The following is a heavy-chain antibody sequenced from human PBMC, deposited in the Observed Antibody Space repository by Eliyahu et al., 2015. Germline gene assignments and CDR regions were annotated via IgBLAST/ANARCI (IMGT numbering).Heavy chain of an antibody. D-gene: IGHD3-10*01. CDR2: IYSGGST. CDR1: GFTVSSNY. Sequence: EVQLVESGGGLIQPGGSLRLSCAASGFTVSSNYMGWVRQAPGKGLEWVSVIYSGGSTYYADSVKGRFTISRDNSKNTLYLQMNSLRAEDTAVYYCAAAYYYLGPDETGDAFDIWGQGTMVTVSS. J-gene: IGHJ3*02. CDR3: AAAYYYLGPDETGDAFDI. V-gene: IGHV3-53*01.